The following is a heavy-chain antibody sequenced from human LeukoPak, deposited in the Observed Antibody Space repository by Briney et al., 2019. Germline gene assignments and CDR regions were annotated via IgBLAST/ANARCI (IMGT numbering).Heavy chain of an antibody. V-gene: IGHV1-69*13. CDR1: GCTFSSYA. D-gene: IGHD2-2*02. J-gene: IGHJ6*02. Sequence: ASLKVSCTASGCTFSSYAISWVRQAPGQGLEWMGGIIPIFGTANYAQKFQGRVTITADESTSTAYMELSSLRSEDTAVYYCARDLLVVVPAAILRCYYGMDVWGQGTTVTVSS. CDR3: ARDLLVVVPAAILRCYYGMDV. CDR2: IIPIFGTA.